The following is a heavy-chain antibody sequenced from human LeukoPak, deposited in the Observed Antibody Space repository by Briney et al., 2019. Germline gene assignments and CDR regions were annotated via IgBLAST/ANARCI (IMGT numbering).Heavy chain of an antibody. J-gene: IGHJ4*02. V-gene: IGHV1-18*04. CDR2: ISAYNGNT. CDR3: ARDLKGYSSSWSRGVFDY. D-gene: IGHD6-13*01. Sequence: ASVKVSCKASGYTFTSYGISWVRQAPGQGLEWMGWISAYNGNTNYAQKLQGRVTMTTDTSTSTAYIELRSLRSDDTAVYYCARDLKGYSSSWSRGVFDYWGQGTLVTVSS. CDR1: GYTFTSYG.